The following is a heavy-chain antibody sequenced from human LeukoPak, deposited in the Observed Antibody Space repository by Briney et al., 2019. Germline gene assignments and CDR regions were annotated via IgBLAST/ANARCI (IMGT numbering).Heavy chain of an antibody. CDR2: IYHSGST. J-gene: IGHJ3*02. V-gene: IGHV4-38-2*02. CDR1: GYSISSGYY. D-gene: IGHD3-10*01. CDR3: AKSNGYGLIDI. Sequence: SETLSLTCTVSGYSISSGYYWGWIRQPPGKGLEWIGSIYHSGSTYYSPSLKSRVTISLDTSRNQFPLKLNSVTAADTAVYYCAKSNGYGLIDIWGQGTMVTVSS.